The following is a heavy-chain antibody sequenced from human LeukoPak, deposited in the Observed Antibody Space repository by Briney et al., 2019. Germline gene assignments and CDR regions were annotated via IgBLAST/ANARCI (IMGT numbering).Heavy chain of an antibody. Sequence: GGSLRLSCAASGFTFSSYSMNWVRQAPGKGLEWVSSISSSGTYIYYADSLKGRFTISRDNAKNSLYLQMNSLRAEDTAVYYCARDPTAATPQYFDYWGQGTLVTVSS. J-gene: IGHJ4*02. CDR2: ISSSGTYI. V-gene: IGHV3-21*01. CDR1: GFTFSSYS. D-gene: IGHD1-14*01. CDR3: ARDPTAATPQYFDY.